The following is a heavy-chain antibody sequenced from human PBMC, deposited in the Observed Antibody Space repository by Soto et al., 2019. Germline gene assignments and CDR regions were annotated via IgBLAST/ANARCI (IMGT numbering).Heavy chain of an antibody. CDR3: AKRSSWGLDY. J-gene: IGHJ4*02. V-gene: IGHV3-23*01. CDR2: ISCSGAIT. CDR1: GFTYRTYA. Sequence: GSLRLSFTASGFTYRTYAMSYIHKALGKVLECVSAISCSGAITYYADSLKGRFTISRDNSKNTLCLQMTSLRAEDTAVYYCAKRSSWGLDYWGQGP. D-gene: IGHD6-13*01.